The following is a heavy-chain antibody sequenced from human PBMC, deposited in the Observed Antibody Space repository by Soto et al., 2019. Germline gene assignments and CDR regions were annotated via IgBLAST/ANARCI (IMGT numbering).Heavy chain of an antibody. CDR1: GGSFSGYY. D-gene: IGHD6-19*01. V-gene: IGHV4-59*01. J-gene: IGHJ4*02. Sequence: PSETLSLTCAVYGGSFSGYYWSWIRQPPGKGLEWIGYIYDSGSTNYNPSLKSRVTMSVDTSRNQFSLKLSSVTAADTAVYYCARDRAGSSGRLYYFDYWGQGTPVTVSS. CDR3: ARDRAGSSGRLYYFDY. CDR2: IYDSGST.